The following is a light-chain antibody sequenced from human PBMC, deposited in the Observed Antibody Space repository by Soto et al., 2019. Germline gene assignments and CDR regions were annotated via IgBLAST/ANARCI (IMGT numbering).Light chain of an antibody. V-gene: IGLV2-18*01. CDR2: EVS. J-gene: IGLJ1*01. Sequence: QSALTQPPSVSGSPGQSVTISCTGTSSDVGSYNRVSWYQQPPGTAPKLMIYEVSNRPSGVPDRFSGSKSGNTASLTISGXQAEDEADYYCSLYTSSSTYVFGTGTKVTVL. CDR3: SLYTSSSTYV. CDR1: SSDVGSYNR.